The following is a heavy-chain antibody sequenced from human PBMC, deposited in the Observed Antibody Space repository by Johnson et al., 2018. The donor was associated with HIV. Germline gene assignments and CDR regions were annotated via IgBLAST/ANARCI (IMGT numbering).Heavy chain of an antibody. J-gene: IGHJ3*02. CDR2: ISYDGSNK. Sequence: QVQLVESGGGVVQPGRSLRLSCAASGFTFSSYGMHWVRQAPGKGLEWVAVISYDGSNKYYADSVKGRFTISRDNSKNTLYLQMNSLRAEDTAVYYCAKDRGYSGSPPDAVDIWGQGTMVIVSS. CDR1: GFTFSSYG. D-gene: IGHD1-26*01. CDR3: AKDRGYSGSPPDAVDI. V-gene: IGHV3-30*18.